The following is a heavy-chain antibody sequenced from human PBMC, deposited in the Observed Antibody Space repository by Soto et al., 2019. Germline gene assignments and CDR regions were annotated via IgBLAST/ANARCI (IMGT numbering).Heavy chain of an antibody. CDR2: IYHTGNA. Sequence: PSETLSLTCSVSSDSISNSRFYWAWIRQPPGEGLEWIGSIYHTGNAYYNPSLKSRVTISVDTSKNQFSLKLTSVTAADAALYYCARDFFDSSDYTTNWFDPWGQGTLVTVS. J-gene: IGHJ5*02. V-gene: IGHV4-39*01. D-gene: IGHD3-22*01. CDR1: SDSISNSRFY. CDR3: ARDFFDSSDYTTNWFDP.